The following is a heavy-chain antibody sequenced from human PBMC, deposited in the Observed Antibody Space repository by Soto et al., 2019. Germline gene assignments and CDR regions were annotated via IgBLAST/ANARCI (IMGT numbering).Heavy chain of an antibody. D-gene: IGHD3-10*01. V-gene: IGHV1-8*01. CDR3: ARGLYYYGSGTHDAFDI. CDR2: MNPNSGNT. CDR1: GYTFTRYD. Sequence: ASVKVSCKASGYTFTRYDINWVRQATGQGLEWMGWMNPNSGNTGYAQKFQGRVTMTRNTSISTAYMELSSLRSEDTAVYYCARGLYYYGSGTHDAFDIWGQGTMVT. J-gene: IGHJ3*02.